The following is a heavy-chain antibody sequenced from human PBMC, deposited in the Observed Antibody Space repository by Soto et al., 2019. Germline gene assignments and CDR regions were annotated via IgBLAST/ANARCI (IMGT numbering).Heavy chain of an antibody. CDR3: ARDFEY. CDR2: INSDGSST. Sequence: EVQLVESGGGLVQPGGSLRLSCEASGFTFSTFWMHWVRQAPGKGLVWVSRINSDGSSTNYADSVKGRVTISRDNAKNTLYLQLPGLRPEDTAVYYCARDFEYWGQGTLVTVSS. CDR1: GFTFSTFW. V-gene: IGHV3-74*01. J-gene: IGHJ4*02.